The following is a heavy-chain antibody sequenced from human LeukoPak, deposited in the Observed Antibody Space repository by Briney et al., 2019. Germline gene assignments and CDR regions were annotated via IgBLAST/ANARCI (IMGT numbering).Heavy chain of an antibody. CDR1: GFTFSDYY. D-gene: IGHD2-21*02. Sequence: GGSLRLSCAASGFTFSDYYMSWIRQAPGKGLEWVAYISNSGSNIYYADSVKGRFTISRDDAKNSLYLQMNSVSAEDTAVYYCATLREYCGGDCPFDYWGQGTLVTVSS. CDR3: ATLREYCGGDCPFDY. CDR2: ISNSGSNI. J-gene: IGHJ4*02. V-gene: IGHV3-11*01.